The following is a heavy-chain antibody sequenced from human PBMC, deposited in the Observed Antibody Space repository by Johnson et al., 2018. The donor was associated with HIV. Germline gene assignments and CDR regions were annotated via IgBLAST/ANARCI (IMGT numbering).Heavy chain of an antibody. CDR3: ARGRGPRVAGKTPTGGDAFDI. V-gene: IGHV3-30*19. J-gene: IGHJ3*02. CDR1: GFTFSSYG. CDR2: ISYDGSNK. D-gene: IGHD6-19*01. Sequence: QVQLVESGGGVVQPGRSLRLSCAASGFTFSSYGMHWVRQAPGKGLEWVAVISYDGSNKYYADSVKGRFTISRDNSKNTLYLQMNSLRAEDTAVYYCARGRGPRVAGKTPTGGDAFDIWGQGTMVTVSS.